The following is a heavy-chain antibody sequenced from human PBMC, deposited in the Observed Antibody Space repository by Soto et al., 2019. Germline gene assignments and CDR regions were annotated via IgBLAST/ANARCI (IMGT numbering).Heavy chain of an antibody. Sequence: PGESLKISCDCSGYSLTTHWINWVLQMPGKGLEWMGRVDPSQSYFHYSPSFQGHVTIPADKSISTAYLQWISLKASDTAMYYCSSSRSYCSSTRCYTGMDYWCQGTLVTVSS. CDR1: GYSLTTHW. D-gene: IGHD2-2*02. J-gene: IGHJ4*02. CDR3: SSSRSYCSSTRCYTGMDY. V-gene: IGHV5-10-1*01. CDR2: VDPSQSYF.